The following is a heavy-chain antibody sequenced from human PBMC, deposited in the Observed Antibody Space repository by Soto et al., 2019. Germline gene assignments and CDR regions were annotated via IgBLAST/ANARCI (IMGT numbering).Heavy chain of an antibody. CDR3: ARWNIRRFDY. J-gene: IGHJ4*02. CDR2: IYYSGST. CDR1: GGSIGSYY. D-gene: IGHD1-1*01. Sequence: PSETLSLSCTVSGGSIGSYYWSWIRQPPGKGLEWIGYIYYSGSTNYNPSLKSRVTISVDTSKNQFSLKLSSVTAADTAVYYCARWNIRRFDYWGQGTLVTVSS. V-gene: IGHV4-59*08.